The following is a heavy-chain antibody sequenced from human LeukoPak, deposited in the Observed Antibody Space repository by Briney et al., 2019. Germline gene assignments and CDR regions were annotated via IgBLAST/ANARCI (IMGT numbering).Heavy chain of an antibody. J-gene: IGHJ4*02. D-gene: IGHD1-26*01. V-gene: IGHV1-69*04. Sequence: SVKVSCKASGGTFSSYAISWVRQAPGQGLEWMGRIIPILGIANYAQKFQGRVTITADKSTSTAYMELSSLRSEGTAVYYCARGWVEWELATGEDFDYWGQGTLVTVSS. CDR1: GGTFSSYA. CDR2: IIPILGIA. CDR3: ARGWVEWELATGEDFDY.